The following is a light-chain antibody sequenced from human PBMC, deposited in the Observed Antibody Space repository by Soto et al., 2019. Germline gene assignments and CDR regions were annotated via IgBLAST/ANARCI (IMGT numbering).Light chain of an antibody. CDR1: QSLSSSY. CDR2: GAS. J-gene: IGKJ2*01. Sequence: EIVLTQSPGTLSLSPGERATLSCRASQSLSSSYLAWYQQKPGQAPRLLIYGASSRATGIPDRFGGSGSGTDFTLSISRLEPEDFAVYYCHYHGSSFQTFGQGTKLEIK. V-gene: IGKV3-20*01. CDR3: HYHGSSFQT.